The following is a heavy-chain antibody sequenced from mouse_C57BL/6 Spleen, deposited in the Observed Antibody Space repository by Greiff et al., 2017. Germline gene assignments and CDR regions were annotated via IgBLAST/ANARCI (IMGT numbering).Heavy chain of an antibody. Sequence: QVQLQQPGAELVKPGASVKMSCKASGYTFTSYWITWVKQRPGQGLEWIGDIYPGSGSTNYNEKFKSKATLTVDTSSSTAYMQRSSLTSEDSADYYGARRGSSSAMDYWGQGTSVTVSA. V-gene: IGHV1-55*01. J-gene: IGHJ4*01. D-gene: IGHD1-1*01. CDR2: IYPGSGST. CDR1: GYTFTSYW. CDR3: ARRGSSSAMDY.